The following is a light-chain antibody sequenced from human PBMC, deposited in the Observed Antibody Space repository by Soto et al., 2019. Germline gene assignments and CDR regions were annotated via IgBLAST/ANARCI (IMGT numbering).Light chain of an antibody. CDR2: EGS. CDR3: CSYAGNSIVV. Sequence: QSALTQPASVSGSPGQSITISCTGTSSDVGSYNLVSWYQQHPGKAPKLMIYEGSKRPSGVSNRFSGSKSGNTASLTISGIQAEDEADYYCCSYAGNSIVVFGGGTKLPVL. V-gene: IGLV2-23*01. CDR1: SSDVGSYNL. J-gene: IGLJ2*01.